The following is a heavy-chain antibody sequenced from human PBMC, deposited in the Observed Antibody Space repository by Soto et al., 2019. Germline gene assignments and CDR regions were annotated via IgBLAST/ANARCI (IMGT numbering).Heavy chain of an antibody. CDR1: GYTFTSYY. J-gene: IGHJ4*02. V-gene: IGHV1-46*01. CDR2: INPSGGST. CDR3: AREGSRGHYFDY. Sequence: QVQLVQSGAEVKKPGASVKVSCKASGYTFTSYYMHWVRQAPGQGLEWMGIINPSGGSTSYAQKFQGRVTMTRDTATSTVYMELSSLRSEDTAVYYCAREGSRGHYFDYWGQGTLVTVSS. D-gene: IGHD2-15*01.